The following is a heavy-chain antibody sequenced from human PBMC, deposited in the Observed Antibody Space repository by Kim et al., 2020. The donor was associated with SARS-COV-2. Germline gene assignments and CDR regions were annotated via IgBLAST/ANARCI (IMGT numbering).Heavy chain of an antibody. CDR2: T. V-gene: IGHV4-39*01. Sequence: THNNPSLKGRVTISVNTSKNQFPLRLSSVTAADAAVYYCARHLRNWYFDLWGRGTLVTVSS. CDR3: ARHLRNWYFDL. J-gene: IGHJ2*01.